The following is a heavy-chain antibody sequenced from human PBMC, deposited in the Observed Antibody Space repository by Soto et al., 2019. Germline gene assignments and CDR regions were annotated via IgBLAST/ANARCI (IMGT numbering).Heavy chain of an antibody. CDR1: GGSFSGYY. J-gene: IGHJ4*02. CDR3: ARGWGRIFDY. CDR2: INHSGST. D-gene: IGHD7-27*01. Sequence: SETLSLTCAVYGGSFSGYYGSWIRQPPGKGLEWIGDINHSGSTNYNPSLKSRVTISVDTSKNQFSLKLSSVTAADTAVYYCARGWGRIFDYWGQGTLVTVSS. V-gene: IGHV4-34*01.